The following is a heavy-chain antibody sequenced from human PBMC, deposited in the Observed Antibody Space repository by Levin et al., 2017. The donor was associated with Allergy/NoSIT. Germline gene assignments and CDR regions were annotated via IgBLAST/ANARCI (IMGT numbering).Heavy chain of an antibody. V-gene: IGHV3-23*01. CDR3: AKGALGAFDT. CDR2: ISGSGGST. Sequence: AGGSLRLSCAASGFTFSSYAMSWVRQAPGKGLEWVSAISGSGGSTFYADSVKGRFTISRDNSKNMLYLQMNSLGAEDTAIYYCAKGALGAFDTWGQGTMVTVSS. CDR1: GFTFSSYA. J-gene: IGHJ3*02.